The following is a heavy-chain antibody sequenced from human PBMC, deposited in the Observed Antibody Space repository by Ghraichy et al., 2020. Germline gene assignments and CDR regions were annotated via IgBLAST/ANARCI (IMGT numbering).Heavy chain of an antibody. CDR3: ARDRLDTATVRMPL. D-gene: IGHD5-18*01. V-gene: IGHV4-38-2*02. CDR2: SHHSGDT. Sequence: SETLSLTCTVSGYSITSGYYWGWIRQPPGKGLEWIGSSHHSGDTYYNPSLKSRVTISIDTSKNQFSLRLTSVTATDTAVYYCARDRLDTATVRMPLWGRGTLVIVSS. CDR1: GYSITSGYY. J-gene: IGHJ4*02.